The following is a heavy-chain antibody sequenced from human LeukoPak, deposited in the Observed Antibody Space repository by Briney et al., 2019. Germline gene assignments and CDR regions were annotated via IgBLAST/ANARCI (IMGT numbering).Heavy chain of an antibody. CDR3: AKDRGSSWYFGLV. D-gene: IGHD6-13*01. Sequence: GGSLRLSCAASGFIFGVYTMSWVRQAPGKWLECVSSISSSSSHIFYADSVKGRFTVSRDNAENSLYLQMNSLRAEDTAVYYCAKDRGSSWYFGLVWDQGTLVTVSS. J-gene: IGHJ4*02. V-gene: IGHV3-21*01. CDR1: GFIFGVYT. CDR2: ISSSSSHI.